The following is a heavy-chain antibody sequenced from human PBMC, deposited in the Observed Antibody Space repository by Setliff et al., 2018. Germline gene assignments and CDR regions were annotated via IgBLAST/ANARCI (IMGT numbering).Heavy chain of an antibody. CDR2: VLKRGDGYTS. D-gene: IGHD3-10*01. CDR3: TRDIGGREGY. CDR1: GFTFSDYY. Sequence: PGGSLRLSCAASGFTFSDYYMDWVRLAPGRGLEWVGRVLKRGDGYTSLSAASVKGRFTISRDNAKNTLVLHMNSLRAEDTAIYYCTRDIGGREGYWGQGTLVTVSS. V-gene: IGHV3-72*01. J-gene: IGHJ4*02.